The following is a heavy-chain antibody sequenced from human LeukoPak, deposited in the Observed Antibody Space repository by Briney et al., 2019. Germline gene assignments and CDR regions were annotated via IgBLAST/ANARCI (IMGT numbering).Heavy chain of an antibody. V-gene: IGHV3-33*01. Sequence: GGSLRLSCAASGFTFNTFGMNWVRQAPGKGLEWVAVILYVGSNKYYADSVKGLFTISRDNSKSTLYLQVNSLRAEDTAVYYCARISCTGGNCRPYSFYDMDVWGQGTTVTVSS. CDR2: ILYVGSNK. J-gene: IGHJ6*02. CDR1: GFTFNTFG. CDR3: ARISCTGGNCRPYSFYDMDV. D-gene: IGHD2-15*01.